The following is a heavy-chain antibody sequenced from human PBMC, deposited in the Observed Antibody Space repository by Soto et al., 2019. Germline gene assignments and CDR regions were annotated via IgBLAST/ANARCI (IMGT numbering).Heavy chain of an antibody. J-gene: IGHJ4*02. Sequence: EVQLLESGGGLVQPGGSLRLSCAASGFTFNNYAMTWVRQAPGKGLEWVSAISGGGDTTSYADSVKGRFTVSRDGSKNPLYLQRGSRRAEAPALYYCAKGRGGSGSLPPRVDFWGQGTLVTVSS. D-gene: IGHD3-10*01. CDR1: GFTFNNYA. CDR3: AKGRGGSGSLPPRVDF. V-gene: IGHV3-23*01. CDR2: ISGGGDTT.